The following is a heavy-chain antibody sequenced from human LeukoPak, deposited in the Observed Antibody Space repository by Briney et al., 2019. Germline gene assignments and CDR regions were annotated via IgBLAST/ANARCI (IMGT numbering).Heavy chain of an antibody. Sequence: NPSETLSLTCAVYGGSLSGYFWSWIRQPPGKGLEWIGEIYHTGATNYKPSLKSRVSISLDMSKNQLSLEMRSVTAADTAVYYCARGRLDYYYMDVWGRGTTVTVSS. CDR1: GGSLSGYF. CDR2: IYHTGAT. CDR3: ARGRLDYYYMDV. D-gene: IGHD3-9*01. J-gene: IGHJ6*03. V-gene: IGHV4-34*01.